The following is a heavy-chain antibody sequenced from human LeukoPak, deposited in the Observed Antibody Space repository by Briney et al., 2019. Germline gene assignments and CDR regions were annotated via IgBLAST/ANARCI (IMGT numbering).Heavy chain of an antibody. D-gene: IGHD1-26*01. CDR3: ARDRSGSYFGVWFDP. J-gene: IGHJ5*02. Sequence: ASVKVSCKASGYTFTPYDIHWVRQAPGQGLEWMGWINFNSGGIKYAQNFQGRVTMTRDTSISTAYMELSSLRSDDTAVYFCARDRSGSYFGVWFDPWGQGTLVTVSS. CDR1: GYTFTPYD. V-gene: IGHV1-2*02. CDR2: INFNSGGI.